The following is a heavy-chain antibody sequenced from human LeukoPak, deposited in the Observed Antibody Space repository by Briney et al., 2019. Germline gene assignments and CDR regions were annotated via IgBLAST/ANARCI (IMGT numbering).Heavy chain of an antibody. D-gene: IGHD3-3*01. CDR2: IYYPTT. V-gene: IGHV4-59*01. CDR1: GASLSGFS. CDR3: ARAYDTGPFHI. Sequence: ADTLSPTGTASGASLSGFSWTWIRQPPGKGVGYTGYIYYPTTNYNTSLKSRVTMSVPTSKNLFSLGLSAVTAAETTGDYCARAYDTGPFHIWGQGTMVTVSS. J-gene: IGHJ3*02.